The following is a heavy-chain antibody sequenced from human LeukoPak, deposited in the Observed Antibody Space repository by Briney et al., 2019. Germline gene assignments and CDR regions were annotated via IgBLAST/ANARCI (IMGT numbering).Heavy chain of an antibody. D-gene: IGHD3-10*01. CDR3: TKDGYGSGSYFPYALDI. V-gene: IGHV3-23*01. Sequence: GGSLRLSCAASGFTLSSYAMNWVRQAPGKGLDWVSAMSGNGYAYYADSVKGRFTISRDNSKNTPYLQMNSIRAEDTAVYYCTKDGYGSGSYFPYALDIWGQGTLVTVSS. CDR1: GFTLSSYA. CDR2: MSGNGYA. J-gene: IGHJ3*02.